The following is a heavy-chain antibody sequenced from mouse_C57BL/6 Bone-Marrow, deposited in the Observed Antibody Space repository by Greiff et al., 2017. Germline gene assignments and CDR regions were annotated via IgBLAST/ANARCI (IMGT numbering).Heavy chain of an antibody. CDR3: ARDGSSYCWYFDV. CDR2: IYPGSGST. J-gene: IGHJ1*03. V-gene: IGHV1-55*01. Sequence: QVQLQQPGAELVKPGASVKMSCKASGYTFTSYWITWVKQRPGQGLEWIGDIYPGSGSTNYNEKFKSKDTLTVDTSSSTAYMQLSSLTSEDSAVYYGARDGSSYCWYFDVWGTGTTVTVSS. CDR1: GYTFTSYW. D-gene: IGHD1-1*01.